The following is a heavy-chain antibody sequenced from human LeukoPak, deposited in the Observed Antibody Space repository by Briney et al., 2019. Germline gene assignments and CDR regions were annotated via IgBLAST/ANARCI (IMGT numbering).Heavy chain of an antibody. CDR1: GFTFSSYS. V-gene: IGHV3-23*01. Sequence: QAGGSLSLSCVASGFTFSSYSMNGVRQAAGKGLGWVSLICGSGVGTYYADSVKGRFTISRDNSKNTLYLQLNSLRVEDTAVYYCAKNRGAGSHYYYHMNVWGKGTTVTVSS. J-gene: IGHJ6*03. CDR3: AKNRGAGSHYYYHMNV. D-gene: IGHD1-26*01. CDR2: ICGSGVGT.